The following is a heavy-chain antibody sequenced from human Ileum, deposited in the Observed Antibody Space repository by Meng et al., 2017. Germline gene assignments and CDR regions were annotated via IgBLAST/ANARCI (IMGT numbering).Heavy chain of an antibody. V-gene: IGHV1-3*01. J-gene: IGHJ4*02. D-gene: IGHD3-10*01. Sequence: QGPPVHLGAVLQKPWASVKVSCHVSGFTFVSSSIYWVRQAPGQGLEWMGWITAGNGNTKYSQKFPGRVTITRDTSASAVYMELSTLKFEDTAVYYCARDMPYSSGSFDYWGQGTLVTVSS. CDR1: GFTFVSSS. CDR3: ARDMPYSSGSFDY. CDR2: ITAGNGNT.